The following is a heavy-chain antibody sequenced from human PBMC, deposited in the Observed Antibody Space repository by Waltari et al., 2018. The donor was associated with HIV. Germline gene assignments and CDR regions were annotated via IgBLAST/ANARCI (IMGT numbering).Heavy chain of an antibody. D-gene: IGHD6-25*01. Sequence: QVQLVQSGAEVKKPGSSVKVSCKASGVSFSTNAISWVRQAPGQGLEWMGGIIPVFGTTYYSQKFQGRVTITADVSLTTAYMDLSSLGSDDTAFYFCARGAASNTFNSYFDSWGQGVLVTVSS. CDR1: GVSFSTNA. CDR2: IIPVFGTT. CDR3: ARGAASNTFNSYFDS. J-gene: IGHJ4*02. V-gene: IGHV1-69*13.